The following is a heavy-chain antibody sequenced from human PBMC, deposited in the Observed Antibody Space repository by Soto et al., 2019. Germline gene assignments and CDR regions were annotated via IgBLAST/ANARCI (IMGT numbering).Heavy chain of an antibody. CDR2: IWYGGSNK. CDR3: ARASNDYGDYVYDY. D-gene: IGHD4-17*01. V-gene: IGHV3-33*01. J-gene: IGHJ4*02. CDR1: GFTFSSYG. Sequence: GGSLRLSCAASGFTFSSYGMHWVRQAPGKGLEWVAVIWYGGSNKYYADSVKGRFTISRDNSKNTLYLQMNSLRAEDTAVYYCARASNDYGDYVYDYWGQGTLVTVSS.